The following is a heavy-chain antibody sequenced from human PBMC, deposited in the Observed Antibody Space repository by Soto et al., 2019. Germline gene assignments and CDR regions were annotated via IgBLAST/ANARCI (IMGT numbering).Heavy chain of an antibody. V-gene: IGHV3-23*01. D-gene: IGHD6-19*01. Sequence: PWETLRLSCGASGFTLSDNAMTWIRHAPGKGLEWVSRISDDCGSTNYAASVKGRFAISRDNSKNTLFLHMNSLGAEDTAVYYCAKSLSTAVNYGLDVWGQGTSVTVSS. J-gene: IGHJ6*02. CDR2: ISDDCGST. CDR1: GFTLSDNA. CDR3: AKSLSTAVNYGLDV.